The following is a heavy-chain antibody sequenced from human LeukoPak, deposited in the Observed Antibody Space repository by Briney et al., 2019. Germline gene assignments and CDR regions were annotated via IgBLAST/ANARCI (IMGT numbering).Heavy chain of an antibody. CDR1: GFTFSSYS. D-gene: IGHD1-1*01. Sequence: PGGSLRLSCAASGFTFSSYSMNWVRQAPGKGLEWVSYISSSSSTIYYADSVKGRFTISRDNAKNSLYLQMNSLRAEDTAVYYCARGLERSRANNWFDAWGQGTLVTVSS. V-gene: IGHV3-48*01. J-gene: IGHJ5*02. CDR2: ISSSSSTI. CDR3: ARGLERSRANNWFDA.